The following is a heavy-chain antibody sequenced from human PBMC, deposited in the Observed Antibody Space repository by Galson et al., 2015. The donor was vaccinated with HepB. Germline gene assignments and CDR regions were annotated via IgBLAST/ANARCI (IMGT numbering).Heavy chain of an antibody. Sequence: SVKVSCKASGGTSNSYTITWVRQAPGQGLEWLGRIIPILGVATYPQKFQERVTITRDMSTRTAYMELSSLRSEDTAVYYCAAGIVGTTTPDFDSWGPGTLVTVSS. CDR1: GGTSNSYT. J-gene: IGHJ4*02. D-gene: IGHD1-26*01. CDR2: IIPILGVA. CDR3: AAGIVGTTTPDFDS. V-gene: IGHV1-69*02.